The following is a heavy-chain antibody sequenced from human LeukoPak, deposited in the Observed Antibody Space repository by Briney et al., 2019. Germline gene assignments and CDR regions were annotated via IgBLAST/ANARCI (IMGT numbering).Heavy chain of an antibody. D-gene: IGHD2-21*02. Sequence: GESLKISCKGSGYRFATYWIGWVRQMPGEGLEWMGIIYPDDSDTRYSPSFQGQVTISADKSISTAYLQWSSLKASDTAMYYCYCGGDLTPFDYWGQGTLVTVSS. CDR3: YCGGDLTPFDY. J-gene: IGHJ4*02. V-gene: IGHV5-51*01. CDR1: GYRFATYW. CDR2: IYPDDSDT.